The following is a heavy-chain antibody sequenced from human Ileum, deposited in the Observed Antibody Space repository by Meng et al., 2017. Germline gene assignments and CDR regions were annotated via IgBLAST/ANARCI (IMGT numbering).Heavy chain of an antibody. CDR1: GFTFSNFE. D-gene: IGHD2-2*01. CDR3: ARGPCTSSTCYGLDF. J-gene: IGHJ4*02. Sequence: GGSLRLSCAASGFTFSNFEMTWVRQAPGKGLEWISYVSYSDTTMRHAASVKGRFTISRDNAENSLYLQMNSLRVEDTAIYYCARGPCTSSTCYGLDFWGQGTLVTVSS. V-gene: IGHV3-48*03. CDR2: VSYSDTTM.